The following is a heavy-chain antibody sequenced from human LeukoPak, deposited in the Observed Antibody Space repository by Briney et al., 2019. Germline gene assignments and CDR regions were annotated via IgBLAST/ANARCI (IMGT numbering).Heavy chain of an antibody. Sequence: VASVKVSCKASGYTFTSYYMHWVRQAPGQGLEWMGLINPTGGSTGYAQKFQGRVTITADKSTSTAYMELSSLRSEDTAVYYCARNQRLFPLTSLFDYWGQGTLVTVSS. D-gene: IGHD3-22*01. CDR1: GYTFTSYY. J-gene: IGHJ4*02. V-gene: IGHV1-46*01. CDR2: INPTGGST. CDR3: ARNQRLFPLTSLFDY.